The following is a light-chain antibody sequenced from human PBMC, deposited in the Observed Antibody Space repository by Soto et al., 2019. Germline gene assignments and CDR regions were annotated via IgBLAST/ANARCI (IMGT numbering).Light chain of an antibody. Sequence: QSVLTQPPSVSGAPGQWVTISCTGRSSNIGAGYDVHWYQQLPGTAPKLLIYGNSNRPSGVPDRFSGSKSGTSAALAITGLQAEDEADYYCQSHDSSLSSYVFGTGTKLTVL. CDR1: SSNIGAGYD. CDR2: GNS. V-gene: IGLV1-40*01. CDR3: QSHDSSLSSYV. J-gene: IGLJ1*01.